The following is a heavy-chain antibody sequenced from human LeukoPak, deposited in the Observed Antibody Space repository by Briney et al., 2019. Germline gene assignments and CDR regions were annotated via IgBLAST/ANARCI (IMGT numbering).Heavy chain of an antibody. J-gene: IGHJ4*02. CDR2: IRSKANRDAT. D-gene: IGHD4-17*01. V-gene: IGHV3-73*01. CDR1: GFTLSGST. Sequence: GGSLRLSCAASGFTLSGSTLHGVRQASGEGLEWVCRIRSKANRDATAYAASVKGRFTISRDDSKNTAYLEMNSLKTEDTAVYYCTKLSDNGEEIYDYRGQGTLVTVSS. CDR3: TKLSDNGEEIYDY.